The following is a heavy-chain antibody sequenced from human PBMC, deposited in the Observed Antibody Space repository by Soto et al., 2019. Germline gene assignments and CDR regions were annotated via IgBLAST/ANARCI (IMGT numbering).Heavy chain of an antibody. CDR2: ITSNGDNT. V-gene: IGHV3-64*01. CDR1: GFTFNGYA. D-gene: IGHD2-21*01. CDR3: ARGTGLYCGGDCHPLDY. J-gene: IGHJ4*02. Sequence: GGSLRLSCAASGFTFNGYAMHWVRQAPGKGLEYVSGITSNGDNTFHANSVKGRFTISRDNSKNTLYLQMGSLRDDDMAVYYCARGTGLYCGGDCHPLDYWGQGTLVTVSS.